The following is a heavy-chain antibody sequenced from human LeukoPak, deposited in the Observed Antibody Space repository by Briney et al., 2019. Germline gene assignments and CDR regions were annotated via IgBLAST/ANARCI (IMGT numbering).Heavy chain of an antibody. CDR3: ARDSALLNNGDWYGGSDY. Sequence: GASVKVSCKASGYTFTNYGISWVRQAPGQGLEWMGWMSALNGNTNYQHKFRGRVTMTTDTSKNTAYMELRSLRSDDTAMYYCARDSALLNNGDWYGGSDYWGQGTLVTVSS. CDR1: GYTFTNYG. J-gene: IGHJ4*02. CDR2: MSALNGNT. V-gene: IGHV1-18*01. D-gene: IGHD4-17*01.